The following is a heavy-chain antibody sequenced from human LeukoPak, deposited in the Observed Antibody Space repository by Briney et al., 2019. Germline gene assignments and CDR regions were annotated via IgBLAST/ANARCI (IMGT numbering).Heavy chain of an antibody. D-gene: IGHD3-16*02. J-gene: IGHJ4*02. Sequence: SETLSLTCTVSSGSINSYYWGWVRQPAGRGLEWIGRIYTTGIANYDPSLQSRLTMSVDTSKRQFSLNLRSVTAADTAIYYCARQGYTASHYFLDYWSQGTLVTVSS. V-gene: IGHV4-4*07. CDR1: SGSINSYY. CDR2: IYTTGIA. CDR3: ARQGYTASHYFLDY.